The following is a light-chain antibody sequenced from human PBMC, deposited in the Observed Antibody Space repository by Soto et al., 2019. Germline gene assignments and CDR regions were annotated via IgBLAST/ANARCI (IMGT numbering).Light chain of an antibody. V-gene: IGKV3-20*01. J-gene: IGKJ1*01. Sequence: EIVLTQSPATLSLSPGERATLSCRASQTVSSSYLAWYQQKPGQAPRLLIYGASSRATGITDRFSGSGSGTDFTLTISRLEPEDCALYYCQQYATSLRTFGQGTKVEIK. CDR3: QQYATSLRT. CDR2: GAS. CDR1: QTVSSSY.